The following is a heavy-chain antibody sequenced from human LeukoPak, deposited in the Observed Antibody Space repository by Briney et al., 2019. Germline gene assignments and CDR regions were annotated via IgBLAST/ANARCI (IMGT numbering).Heavy chain of an antibody. Sequence: KPSETLSLTCTVSGGSISSYYWSWIRQPPGKGLEWIGYIYYSGSTNYNPSLKSRVTISVDTSKNQFSLKLRSVTAADTAVYYCARVTGYMIEDYFDYWGQGTLGTVSA. CDR3: ARVTGYMIEDYFDY. CDR1: GGSISSYY. V-gene: IGHV4-59*01. CDR2: IYYSGST. J-gene: IGHJ4*02. D-gene: IGHD3-22*01.